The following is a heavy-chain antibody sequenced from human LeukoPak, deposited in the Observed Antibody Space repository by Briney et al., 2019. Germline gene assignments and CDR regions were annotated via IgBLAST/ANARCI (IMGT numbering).Heavy chain of an antibody. CDR3: ARRRSYDFWSGYYYFDY. CDR2: IYYSGST. V-gene: IGHV4-39*01. CDR1: GGSNSSSSYY. J-gene: IGHJ4*02. D-gene: IGHD3-3*01. Sequence: SETLSLTCTVSGGSNSSSSYYWGWIRQPPGKGLEWIGSIYYSGSTYYNPSLKSRVTISVDTSKNQFSLKLSSVTAADTAVYYCARRRSYDFWSGYYYFDYWGQGTLVTVSS.